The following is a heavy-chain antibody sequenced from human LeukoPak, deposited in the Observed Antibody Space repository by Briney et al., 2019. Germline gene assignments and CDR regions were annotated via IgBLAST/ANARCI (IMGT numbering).Heavy chain of an antibody. CDR1: EFTFSSYW. CDR3: AKGYSSGPDAFDI. V-gene: IGHV3-7*01. CDR2: IKQDGSEK. D-gene: IGHD6-25*01. J-gene: IGHJ3*02. Sequence: GGSLRLSCAASEFTFSSYWMSWVRQAPGKGLEWVANIKQDGSEKYYVDSVKGRFTISRDNAKNSLYLQMDSLRAEDTAVYYCAKGYSSGPDAFDIWGQGTMVTISS.